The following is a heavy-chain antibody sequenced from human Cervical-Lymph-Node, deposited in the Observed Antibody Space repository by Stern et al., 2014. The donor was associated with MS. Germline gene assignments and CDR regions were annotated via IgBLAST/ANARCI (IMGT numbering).Heavy chain of an antibody. D-gene: IGHD3-16*01. CDR1: GFTFSDFY. CDR3: ARGYKYAYK. J-gene: IGHJ4*02. Sequence: VQLVESGGGLVKPGGSLRLSCAASGFTFSDFYMSWIRQAPGKGLEWVSHISGRGTAIFYAESVKGRFTISRDNAKNSLYLQMDSLRAEDTAVYYCARGYKYAYKWGQGTLVTVSS. CDR2: ISGRGTAI. V-gene: IGHV3-11*01.